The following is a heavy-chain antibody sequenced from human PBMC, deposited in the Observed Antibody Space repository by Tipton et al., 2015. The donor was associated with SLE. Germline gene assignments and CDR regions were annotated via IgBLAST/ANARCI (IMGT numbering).Heavy chain of an antibody. CDR2: IYYSGST. Sequence: TLSLTCTVSGGSISSHYWSWIRQPPGKGLEWIGYIYYSGSTNYNPSLKSRVTISVDTSKNQFSLKLTSVTAADTAVYYCARRPPSYCTNGVCEVWGQGILVTVSS. CDR1: GGSISSHY. D-gene: IGHD2-8*01. J-gene: IGHJ4*02. CDR3: ARRPPSYCTNGVCEV. V-gene: IGHV4-59*08.